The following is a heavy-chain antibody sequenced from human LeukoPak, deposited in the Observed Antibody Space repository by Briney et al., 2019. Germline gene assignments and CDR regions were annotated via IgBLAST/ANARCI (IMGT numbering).Heavy chain of an antibody. CDR3: ARGRVKWLLNY. Sequence: PSETLSLTCAVYGGSFSGYYWSWIRQPPGKGLEWIGEINHSGSTNYNPSLKSRVTISVDTSKNQFSLKPSSVTAADTAVYYCARGRVKWLLNYWGQGTLVTVSS. D-gene: IGHD3-22*01. CDR2: INHSGST. J-gene: IGHJ4*02. CDR1: GGSFSGYY. V-gene: IGHV4-34*01.